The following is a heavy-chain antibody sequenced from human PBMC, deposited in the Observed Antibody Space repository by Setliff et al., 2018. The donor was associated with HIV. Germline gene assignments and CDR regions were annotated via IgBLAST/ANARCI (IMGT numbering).Heavy chain of an antibody. Sequence: SETLSLTCAVYGGSFSGYYWSWIRQPPGKGLEWIGEINHSGSTNYNPSLKSRVTISVDTSKNQFSLKLSSVTAADTAVFYCARLTTTYYYDSSAYYHPVWGQGTTVTVSS. V-gene: IGHV4-34*01. CDR2: INHSGST. CDR3: ARLTTTYYYDSSAYYHPV. D-gene: IGHD3-22*01. CDR1: GGSFSGYY. J-gene: IGHJ6*02.